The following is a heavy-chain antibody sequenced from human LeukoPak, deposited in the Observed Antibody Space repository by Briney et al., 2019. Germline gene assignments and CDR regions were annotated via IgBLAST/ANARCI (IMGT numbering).Heavy chain of an antibody. CDR3: AKDISANYYDSSGSYDAFDI. V-gene: IGHV3-23*01. CDR2: ISGGCGST. CDR1: GFTFSSYA. D-gene: IGHD3-22*01. J-gene: IGHJ3*02. Sequence: PGGSLRLSSAASGFTFSSYAMSWVRQAPGKGLEWVSAISGGCGSTYYADSVKGRFTISRDNSKNTLYLQMNSLRAEDTAVYYCAKDISANYYDSSGSYDAFDIWGQGTMVTVSS.